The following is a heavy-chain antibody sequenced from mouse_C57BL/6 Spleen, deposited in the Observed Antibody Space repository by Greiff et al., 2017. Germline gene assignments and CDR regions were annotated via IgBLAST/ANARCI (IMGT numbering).Heavy chain of an antibody. V-gene: IGHV1-22*01. CDR1: GYTFTDYN. CDR3: AAYDYDWYFDV. J-gene: IGHJ1*03. CDR2: INPNNGGT. Sequence: EVQLKESGPELVKPGASVKMSCKASGYTFTDYNMPWVKQSHGKSLEWIGYINPNNGGTSYNQKFKGKATLTVNKSSSTAYMELRSLTSEDSAVYYCAAYDYDWYFDVWGTGTTVTVSS. D-gene: IGHD2-4*01.